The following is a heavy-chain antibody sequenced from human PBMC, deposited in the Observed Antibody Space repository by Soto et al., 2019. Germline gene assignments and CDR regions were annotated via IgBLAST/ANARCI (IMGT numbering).Heavy chain of an antibody. Sequence: EVQLLESGGGFVPPGGSLRLSCAVSGFTFSSYAMSWVRQAPGKGLEWISYISGRGGRTYYADSVKGRFTISRDNSKNTVYLQMNSLRVEDTAVYYCAKANSFSCSGTTCYAFYFDYWGQGTLVTVSS. D-gene: IGHD2-2*01. J-gene: IGHJ4*02. CDR3: AKANSFSCSGTTCYAFYFDY. CDR1: GFTFSSYA. CDR2: ISGRGGRT. V-gene: IGHV3-23*01.